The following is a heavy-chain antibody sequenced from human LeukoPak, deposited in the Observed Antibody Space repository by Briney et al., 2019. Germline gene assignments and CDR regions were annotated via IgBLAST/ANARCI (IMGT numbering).Heavy chain of an antibody. J-gene: IGHJ4*02. CDR1: GFTFDDYG. CDR3: ARDLYRIVVVPHYFDY. CDR2: LNRNGDIT. D-gene: IGHD3-22*01. Sequence: GGSLRLSCAASGFTFDDYGMSWVRQAPGKGLEWVSGLNRNGDITGYADSVKGRFIISRDNAKNSLYLQMNSLRAEDTAVYYCARDLYRIVVVPHYFDYWGQGTLVTVSS. V-gene: IGHV3-20*04.